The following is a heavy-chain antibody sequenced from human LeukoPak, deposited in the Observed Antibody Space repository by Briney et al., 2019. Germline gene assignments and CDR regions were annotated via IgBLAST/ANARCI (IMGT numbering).Heavy chain of an antibody. J-gene: IGHJ6*04. V-gene: IGHV1-69*06. CDR3: ARWGANMVRGVIFSYYGMDV. D-gene: IGHD3-10*01. CDR1: GGTFSSYA. Sequence: GASVKVSCKASGGTFSSYAISWVRQAPGQGLEWMGGIIPIFGTANYAQKFQGRVTITADKSTSTAYMELRSLRSEDTAVYYCARWGANMVRGVIFSYYGMDVWGKGTTVTVSS. CDR2: IIPIFGTA.